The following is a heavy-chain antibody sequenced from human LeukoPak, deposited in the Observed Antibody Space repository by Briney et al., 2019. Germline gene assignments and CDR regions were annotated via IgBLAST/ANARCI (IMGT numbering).Heavy chain of an antibody. CDR2: ISAYNGNT. J-gene: IGHJ4*02. CDR1: GYTFTGYY. V-gene: IGHV1-18*04. Sequence: ASVKVSCKASGYTFTGYYMHWVRQAPGQGLEWMGWISAYNGNTNYAQKLQGRVTMTTDTSTSTAYMELRSLRSDDTAVYYCARDMPGSGGSFGDYWGQGTLVTVSS. CDR3: ARDMPGSGGSFGDY. D-gene: IGHD2-15*01.